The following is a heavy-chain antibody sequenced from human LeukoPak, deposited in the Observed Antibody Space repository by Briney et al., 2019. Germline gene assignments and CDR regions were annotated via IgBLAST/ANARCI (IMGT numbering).Heavy chain of an antibody. J-gene: IGHJ4*02. CDR3: AKDEGREGDY. V-gene: IGHV3-30*18. Sequence: GGPLRLSCAASGFSFSNYGMHWVRQAPGKGLEWLAVISYDGSKKYYADSVEGRLTISRDNSKNTLYLQMSSLRPEDTAVYYCAKDEGREGDYWGQGNLVTVSS. CDR2: ISYDGSKK. CDR1: GFSFSNYG.